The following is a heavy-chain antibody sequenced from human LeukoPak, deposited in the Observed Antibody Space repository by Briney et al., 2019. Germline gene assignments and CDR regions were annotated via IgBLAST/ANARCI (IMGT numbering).Heavy chain of an antibody. Sequence: GGSLRLSCAASGFTFSSYGMHWVRQAPGKGLEWVAVISYDGSNKYYADSVKGRFTISRDNSKNTLYLQMNSLRAEDTAVYYCAKGTGYSYGSLLDYWGQGTLVTVSS. J-gene: IGHJ4*02. V-gene: IGHV3-30*18. CDR2: ISYDGSNK. D-gene: IGHD5-18*01. CDR1: GFTFSSYG. CDR3: AKGTGYSYGSLLDY.